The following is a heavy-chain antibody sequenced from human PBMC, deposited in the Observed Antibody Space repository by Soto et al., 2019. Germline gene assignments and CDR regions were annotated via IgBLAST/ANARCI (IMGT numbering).Heavy chain of an antibody. Sequence: SQTLSLTCAISGDSVSSNSAAWNWLRQSPSRGLEWLGRTYYRSKWYNDYAVSVKSRITINPDTSKNQFSLQLNSVTPEDTAVYYCASQMGLLWFGELPATNYYYYYGMDVWGQGTTVTVSS. D-gene: IGHD3-10*01. CDR2: TYYRSKWYN. CDR1: GDSVSSNSAA. V-gene: IGHV6-1*01. J-gene: IGHJ6*02. CDR3: ASQMGLLWFGELPATNYYYYYGMDV.